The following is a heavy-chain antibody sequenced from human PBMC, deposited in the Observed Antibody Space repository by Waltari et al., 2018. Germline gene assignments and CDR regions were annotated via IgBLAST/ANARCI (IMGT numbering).Heavy chain of an antibody. Sequence: QVQLQQWGAGLLKPSETLSLTCAVYGGSFSGYYWSWIRQPPGKGLEWIGEINHSGSTNDNPSLKSRVTISVDTSKNQFSLKLGSVTAADTAVYYCARGPYDYIWGSYRLFAFDIWGQGTMVTVSS. CDR1: GGSFSGYY. V-gene: IGHV4-34*01. D-gene: IGHD3-16*02. CDR3: ARGPYDYIWGSYRLFAFDI. J-gene: IGHJ3*02. CDR2: INHSGST.